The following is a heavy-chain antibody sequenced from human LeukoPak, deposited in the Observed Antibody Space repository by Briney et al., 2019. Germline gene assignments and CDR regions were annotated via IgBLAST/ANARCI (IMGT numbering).Heavy chain of an antibody. CDR2: ISDGGGST. D-gene: IGHD6-19*01. J-gene: IGHJ4*02. CDR1: GFTFSSQA. Sequence: GGSLRLSCAASGFTFSSQAMGWVRQAPGKGLEWVSAISDGGGSTYYADSVKGRFTISRDNSKNTLFLQMNSLRAEDTAVYYCAKDARRTSGWYFFDYWGQGTLVTVSS. CDR3: AKDARRTSGWYFFDY. V-gene: IGHV3-23*01.